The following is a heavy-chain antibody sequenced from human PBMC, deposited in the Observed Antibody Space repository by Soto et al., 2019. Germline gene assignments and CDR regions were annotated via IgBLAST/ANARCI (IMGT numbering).Heavy chain of an antibody. CDR1: GGSISISSYY. J-gene: IGHJ5*02. CDR3: AGVTVVPNWFDP. V-gene: IGHV4-39*01. CDR2: IYYSGST. Sequence: KPSETLSLTCTVSGGSISISSYYGGCIRQPPGKGLEWIGSIYYSGSTYYNPSLKSRVTISVDTSKNQFSLKLSSVTAADTAVYYCAGVTVVPNWFDPWGQGTLVTVSS. D-gene: IGHD2-15*01.